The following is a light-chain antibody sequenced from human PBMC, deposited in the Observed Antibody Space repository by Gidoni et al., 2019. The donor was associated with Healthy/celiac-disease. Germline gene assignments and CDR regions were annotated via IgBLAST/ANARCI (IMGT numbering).Light chain of an antibody. J-gene: IGKJ1*01. V-gene: IGKV1-6*01. CDR3: LQDYNYPPT. Sequence: AIQMTQSPSSLSASVGDRVTITCRASQGIRNDLGWYQQKPGKAPKLLIYAASSLKSGVPSSFSGSGSGTDFTLTISSLQPEDFATYYCLQDYNYPPTFGQGTKVEIK. CDR2: AAS. CDR1: QGIRND.